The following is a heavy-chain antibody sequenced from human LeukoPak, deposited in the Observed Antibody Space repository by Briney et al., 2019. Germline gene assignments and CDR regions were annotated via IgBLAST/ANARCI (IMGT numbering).Heavy chain of an antibody. CDR3: ARGHDSDLYNCFEP. Sequence: ASVKVSCKASGYTFTSYGISWLRQAPGQGLEWMGWISAYNGNTNYAQKLQGRVTTTTDTSTSTAYMELRSLRSDDTAVYYCARGHDSDLYNCFEPWGQGTLVTVSS. CDR1: GYTFTSYG. J-gene: IGHJ5*02. D-gene: IGHD3-16*02. CDR2: ISAYNGNT. V-gene: IGHV1-18*01.